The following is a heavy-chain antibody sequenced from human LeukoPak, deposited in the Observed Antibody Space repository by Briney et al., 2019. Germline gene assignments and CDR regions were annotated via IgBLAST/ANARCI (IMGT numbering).Heavy chain of an antibody. CDR1: GYTFTKYW. V-gene: IGHV5-51*01. J-gene: IGHJ4*02. CDR3: ARGSVDTAMTFDY. Sequence: GESLKISCKGSGYTFTKYWIGWVRQMSGKGLEWMGIIYPGDSDTRDSPSFQGQVTMSVDKYISTAYLQWRSLKASDTATYYCARGSVDTAMTFDYWGQGTLVTVSS. CDR2: IYPGDSDT. D-gene: IGHD5-18*01.